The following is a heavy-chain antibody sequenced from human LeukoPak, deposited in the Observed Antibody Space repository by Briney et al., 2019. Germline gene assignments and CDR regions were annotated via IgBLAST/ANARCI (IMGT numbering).Heavy chain of an antibody. J-gene: IGHJ4*02. CDR3: AKYDGMATNLDFDY. V-gene: IGHV3-23*01. Sequence: PGGSLRLSSAASGFTFSSYARSRVRQAPGKGLEWVSAISGSGGSTYYADSVKGRFTISRDNSKNTLYLQMNSLRAEDTAVYYCAKYDGMATNLDFDYWGQGTLVTVSS. CDR2: ISGSGGST. D-gene: IGHD5-12*01. CDR1: GFTFSSYA.